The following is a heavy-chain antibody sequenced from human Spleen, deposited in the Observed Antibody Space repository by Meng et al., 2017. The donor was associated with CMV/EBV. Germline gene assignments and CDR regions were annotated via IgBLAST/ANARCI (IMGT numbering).Heavy chain of an antibody. Sequence: GESLKISCAASGFTFSDYYMNWVRQAPGRGLEWVSSISSSSSYIYYADSVKGRFTISRDNAKNSLYLQMNSLRAEDTAVYYCAREAYYDFWSGYYSTQYYGMDVWGQGTTVTVSS. CDR2: ISSSSSYI. J-gene: IGHJ6*02. D-gene: IGHD3-3*01. V-gene: IGHV3-21*01. CDR1: GFTFSDYY. CDR3: AREAYYDFWSGYYSTQYYGMDV.